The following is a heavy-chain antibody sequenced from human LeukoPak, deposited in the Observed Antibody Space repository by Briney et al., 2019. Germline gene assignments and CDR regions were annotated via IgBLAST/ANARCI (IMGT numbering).Heavy chain of an antibody. J-gene: IGHJ4*02. CDR2: ISGSGGST. CDR1: GFTFSSYW. CDR3: AKDRGMVRGDKYFDY. V-gene: IGHV3-23*01. D-gene: IGHD3-10*01. Sequence: GGSLRLSCAASGFTFSSYWMHWVRQAPGKGLEWVSAISGSGGSTYYADSVKGRFTISRDNSKSTLYLQMNSLRAEDTAVYYCAKDRGMVRGDKYFDYWGQGTLVTVSS.